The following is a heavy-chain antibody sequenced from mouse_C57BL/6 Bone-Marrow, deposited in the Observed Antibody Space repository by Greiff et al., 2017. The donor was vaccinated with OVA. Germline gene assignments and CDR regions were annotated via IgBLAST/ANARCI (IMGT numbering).Heavy chain of an antibody. J-gene: IGHJ2*01. D-gene: IGHD1-1*01. V-gene: IGHV1-5*01. CDR3: TGHYYGSSYDDY. CDR1: GYTFTSYW. Sequence: EVQLQQSGTVLARPGASVKMSCKTSGYTFTSYWMHWVKQRPGQGLEWIGAIYPGNSDTSYNQKFKGKAKLTAVTSASTAYMELSSLTNEDSAVYYCTGHYYGSSYDDYWGQGTTLTVSS. CDR2: IYPGNSDT.